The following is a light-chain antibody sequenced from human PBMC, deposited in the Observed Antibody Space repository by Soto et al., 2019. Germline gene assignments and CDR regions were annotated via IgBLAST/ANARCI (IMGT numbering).Light chain of an antibody. CDR3: QQYSTYSWT. V-gene: IGKV1-5*01. Sequence: DIHMTHSPSTLPASVGARVTITFRASQSISGWLAWYQQKPGKAPKLLVYDASNLQSGVPLRFSGTRSGTEFTLTITSLQPDDCATYVCQQYSTYSWTFGQGTKVDIK. CDR2: DAS. CDR1: QSISGW. J-gene: IGKJ1*01.